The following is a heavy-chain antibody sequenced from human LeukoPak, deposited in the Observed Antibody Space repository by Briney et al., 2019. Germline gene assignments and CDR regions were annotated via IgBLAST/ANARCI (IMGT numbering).Heavy chain of an antibody. Sequence: GGSLRLSCLASGFTFSSYWMHWVRQTSGKGLVWVSRINTDGSSTDYADSVKGRFTISRDNARNTLYLQMDSLRVEDTAVYYCVRETRIGSSGTQGWFDPWGQGTLVTVSS. J-gene: IGHJ5*02. V-gene: IGHV3-74*01. CDR3: VRETRIGSSGTQGWFDP. CDR2: INTDGSST. D-gene: IGHD1-1*01. CDR1: GFTFSSYW.